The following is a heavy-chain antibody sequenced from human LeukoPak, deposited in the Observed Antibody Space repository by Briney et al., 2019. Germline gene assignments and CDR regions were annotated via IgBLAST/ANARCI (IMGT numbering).Heavy chain of an antibody. CDR3: AREYSSGWYGGAFDI. CDR2: IYSGGST. J-gene: IGHJ3*02. CDR1: GFGVSSKY. V-gene: IGHV3-53*01. D-gene: IGHD6-19*01. Sequence: QTGGSLRLSCAASGFGVSSKYMSWVRQAPGKGLEWVSVIYSGGSTYYADSVKGRFTISRDNSKNTLYLQMNSLRAEDTAVYYCAREYSSGWYGGAFDIWGQGTMVTVSS.